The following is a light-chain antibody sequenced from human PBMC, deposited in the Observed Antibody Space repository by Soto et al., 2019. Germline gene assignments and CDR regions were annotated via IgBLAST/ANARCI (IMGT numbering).Light chain of an antibody. Sequence: QSVLTQPASMSGSPGQSITISCTGTSSDVGGYKYVSWYQHHPGKAPKLIIYEIGNRPSGVSNRFSGSKSGNTASLTISGLQAEDEADYYCISYTSSGTLWVFGGGTKLTVL. CDR3: ISYTSSGTLWV. V-gene: IGLV2-14*01. CDR2: EIG. CDR1: SSDVGGYKY. J-gene: IGLJ3*02.